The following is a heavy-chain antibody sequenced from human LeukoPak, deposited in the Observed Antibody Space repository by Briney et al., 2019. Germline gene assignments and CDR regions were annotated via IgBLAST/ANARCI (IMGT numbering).Heavy chain of an antibody. CDR1: GFNFSNYA. V-gene: IGHV3-23*01. CDR3: AKSSSPRRYDTDGMDV. CDR2: ISGSGDTT. J-gene: IGHJ6*02. D-gene: IGHD5-12*01. Sequence: GGSLRLSCVASGFNFSNYAMSWVRQAPGKGLEWVSGISGSGDTTYYADSVQGRFAISRDNSRNTLYVQVNSLRAEDTALYYCAKSSSPRRYDTDGMDVWGQGTTVIVSS.